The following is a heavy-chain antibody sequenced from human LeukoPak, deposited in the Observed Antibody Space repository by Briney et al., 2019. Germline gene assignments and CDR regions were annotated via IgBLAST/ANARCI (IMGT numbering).Heavy chain of an antibody. CDR3: ARRFLTTILDYYGSYYYMDV. D-gene: IGHD3-10*01. Sequence: GSLRRYSSGYGFTFNCFALDWVPPGPGHGMVYFFNINSNGGSTYYANSVKGRFTISRDNAKNSLYLQMNSLRAEDTAVYYCARRFLTTILDYYGSYYYMDVWGKGTTVTISS. CDR2: INSNGGST. J-gene: IGHJ6*03. CDR1: GFTFNCFA. V-gene: IGHV3-64*04.